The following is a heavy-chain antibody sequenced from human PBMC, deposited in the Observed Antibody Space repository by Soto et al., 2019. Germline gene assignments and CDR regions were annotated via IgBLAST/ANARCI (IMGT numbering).Heavy chain of an antibody. Sequence: PWGSLRLSCAASGFTFSSYAISFGRHSPWKGLEWVSAISGSGGSTYYADSVKGRFTISRDNSKNTLYLQMNSLRAEDTAVYYCAKSAPYYYYGMDVWGQGTTVTVSS. J-gene: IGHJ6*02. CDR3: AKSAPYYYYGMDV. CDR1: GFTFSSYA. CDR2: ISGSGGST. V-gene: IGHV3-23*01.